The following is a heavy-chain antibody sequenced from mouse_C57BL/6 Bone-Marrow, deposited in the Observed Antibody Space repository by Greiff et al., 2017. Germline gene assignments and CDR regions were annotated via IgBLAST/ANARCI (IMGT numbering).Heavy chain of an antibody. CDR3: ASANLLGFYWYFDV. V-gene: IGHV1-64*01. Sequence: QVQLQQPGAELVKPGASVKLSCKASGYTFTSYWMHWVKQRPGQGLEWIGMIHPNSGSTNYNEKFKSKATLTVDKSSSTAYMQLSSLTSEDSAVYYCASANLLGFYWYFDVWGTGTTVTVSS. D-gene: IGHD1-1*01. CDR2: IHPNSGST. J-gene: IGHJ1*03. CDR1: GYTFTSYW.